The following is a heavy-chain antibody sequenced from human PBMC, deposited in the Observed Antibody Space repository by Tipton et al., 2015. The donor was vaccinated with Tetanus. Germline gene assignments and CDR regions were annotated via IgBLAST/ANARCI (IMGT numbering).Heavy chain of an antibody. Sequence: QLVQSGAEVKKPGASVKVSCKASGYTFSDFYMHWVRQAPRQGLEWMGWINPNSGGTYYAQKFQGRATMTRDTSISTAYMKMCSLTYDDTAVYFWARGRPPLKYTRSWGPVATIDSWRQGTLVTVSS. J-gene: IGHJ4*02. CDR3: ARGRPPLKYTRSWGPVATIDS. V-gene: IGHV1-2*02. D-gene: IGHD1-26*01. CDR2: INPNSGGT. CDR1: GYTFSDFY.